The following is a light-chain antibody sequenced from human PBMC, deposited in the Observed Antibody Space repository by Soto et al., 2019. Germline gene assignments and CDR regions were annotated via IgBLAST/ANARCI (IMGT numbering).Light chain of an antibody. CDR3: SSYAGSNGVV. J-gene: IGLJ2*01. V-gene: IGLV2-8*01. Sequence: QSALTQPPSASGSPGQSVTISCTGTSSDVGGYNYVSWYQQHPGKAPKLMIYEITKRPSGVPECFSGSRSGNTASLTVSGLQAEDEADYYCSSYAGSNGVVFGGGTKLTVL. CDR2: EIT. CDR1: SSDVGGYNY.